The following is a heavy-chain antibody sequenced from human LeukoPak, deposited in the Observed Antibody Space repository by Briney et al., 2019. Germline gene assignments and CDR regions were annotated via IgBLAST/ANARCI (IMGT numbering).Heavy chain of an antibody. Sequence: GGSLRPSCAASGFTFSSYWMSWVRQAPGKGLEWVANIKQDGSEKYYVDSVKGRFTISRDNAKNSLYLQMNSLRAEDTAVYYCARDGYQLLWDYFDYWGQGTLVTVSS. CDR1: GFTFSSYW. CDR3: ARDGYQLLWDYFDY. CDR2: IKQDGSEK. D-gene: IGHD2-2*01. J-gene: IGHJ4*02. V-gene: IGHV3-7*01.